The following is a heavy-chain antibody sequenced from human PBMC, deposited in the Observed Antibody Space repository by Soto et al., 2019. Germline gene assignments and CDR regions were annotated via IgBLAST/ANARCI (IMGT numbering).Heavy chain of an antibody. CDR1: GASIRSGGYY. V-gene: IGHV4-31*03. CDR3: ARIEMASIK. J-gene: IGHJ4*02. CDR2: IYYTGST. Sequence: SETLSLTCIVSGASIRSGGYYWSWLRQSPGKGLEWIGHIYYTGSTFYSPSLKSRLTISLDTSKNQFSLDLRSVTAADTAMYYCARIEMASIKWGRGTLVTVSS.